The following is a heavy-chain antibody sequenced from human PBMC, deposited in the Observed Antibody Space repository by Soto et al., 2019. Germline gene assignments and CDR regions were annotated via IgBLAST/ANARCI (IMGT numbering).Heavy chain of an antibody. CDR3: ARGDFDWLLDFDY. CDR1: GGSISSYY. CDR2: IYYSGST. Sequence: PSETLSLTCTVSGGSISSYYWSWIRQPPGKGLEWIGYIYYSGSTNYNPSLKSRVTISVDTSKNQFSLKLSSVTAADTAVYYCARGDFDWLLDFDYWGQGTLVTVS. D-gene: IGHD3-9*01. J-gene: IGHJ4*02. V-gene: IGHV4-59*01.